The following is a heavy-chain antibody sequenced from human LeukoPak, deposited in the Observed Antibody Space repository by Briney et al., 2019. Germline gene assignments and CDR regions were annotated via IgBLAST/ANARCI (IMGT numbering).Heavy chain of an antibody. J-gene: IGHJ6*02. CDR1: GFTFSSSA. Sequence: GGSLRLSCAASGFTFSSSAMSWVRQAPGKGLEWVSVITGSGGTTYYADSVKGRFTISRDNAKNSLYLQMNSLRAEDTAVYYCARAGYCSGGSCYISYYYGMDVWGQGTTVTVSS. CDR3: ARAGYCSGGSCYISYYYGMDV. CDR2: ITGSGGTT. V-gene: IGHV3-23*01. D-gene: IGHD2-15*01.